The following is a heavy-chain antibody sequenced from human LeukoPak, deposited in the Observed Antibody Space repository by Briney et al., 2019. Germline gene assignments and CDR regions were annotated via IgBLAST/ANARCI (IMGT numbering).Heavy chain of an antibody. Sequence: GGSLRLSCAASGFTFSSYSMSWVRQAPGKGLEWVSSISSSSSYIYYADSVKGRFTISRDNAKNSLYLQMNSLRAEDTAVYYCARDRGGWELVNAFDIWGQGTMVTVSS. D-gene: IGHD1-26*01. CDR2: ISSSSSYI. CDR1: GFTFSSYS. J-gene: IGHJ3*02. CDR3: ARDRGGWELVNAFDI. V-gene: IGHV3-21*01.